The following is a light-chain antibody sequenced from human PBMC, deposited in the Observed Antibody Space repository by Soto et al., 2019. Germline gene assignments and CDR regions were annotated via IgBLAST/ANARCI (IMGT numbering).Light chain of an antibody. CDR2: GTS. CDR3: QQYNNWPRT. J-gene: IGKJ1*01. V-gene: IGKV3-15*01. CDR1: QSVNSN. Sequence: SPATLSLSPGERATLSCRASQSVNSNLAWYQQKAGQAPRLLIYGTSTRATGIPARFSGSGSGTDFTLTISSLQFEDFAVYYCQQYNNWPRTFGQGTKV.